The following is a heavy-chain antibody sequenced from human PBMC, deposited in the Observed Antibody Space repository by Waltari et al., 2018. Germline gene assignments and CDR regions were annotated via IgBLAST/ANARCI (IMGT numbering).Heavy chain of an antibody. Sequence: QVQLQESGPGLVKPSETLSLTCTVSGGSISSYYWSWIRQPAGTGLEWIGRIYTSGSTNYNPSLKSRVTMSVDTSKNQFSLKLSSVTAADTAVYYCARETQIRITMIVVVTYAFDIWGQGTMVTVSS. V-gene: IGHV4-4*07. CDR2: IYTSGST. CDR1: GGSISSYY. CDR3: ARETQIRITMIVVVTYAFDI. D-gene: IGHD3-22*01. J-gene: IGHJ3*02.